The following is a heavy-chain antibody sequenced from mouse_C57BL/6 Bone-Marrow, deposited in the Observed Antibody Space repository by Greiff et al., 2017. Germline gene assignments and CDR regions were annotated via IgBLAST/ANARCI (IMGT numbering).Heavy chain of an antibody. V-gene: IGHV1-81*01. CDR2: IHPRSGNT. Sequence: QVQLQQSGAELARPGASVKLSCKASGYTFTSYGISWVKQRTGQGLEWIGEIHPRSGNTYYNEKFKGKATLTADKSSSTAYMELRSLTSEDSAVYFCARLYYDYGGFAYWGQGTLVTVSA. CDR3: ARLYYDYGGFAY. D-gene: IGHD2-4*01. J-gene: IGHJ3*01. CDR1: GYTFTSYG.